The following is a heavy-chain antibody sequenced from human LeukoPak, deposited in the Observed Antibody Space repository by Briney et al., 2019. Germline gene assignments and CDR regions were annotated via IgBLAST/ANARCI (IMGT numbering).Heavy chain of an antibody. CDR1: GGTFSSYA. CDR3: ARWGSSPAPGHYGMDV. V-gene: IGHV1-69*13. D-gene: IGHD6-6*01. J-gene: IGHJ6*02. CDR2: IIPIFGTA. Sequence: ASVKVSCKASGGTFSSYAISWVRQAPGQGLEWMGGIIPIFGTANYAQKFQGRVTITADESTSTAYMELSSLRSEDTAVYYCARWGSSPAPGHYGMDVWGQGTTVTVSS.